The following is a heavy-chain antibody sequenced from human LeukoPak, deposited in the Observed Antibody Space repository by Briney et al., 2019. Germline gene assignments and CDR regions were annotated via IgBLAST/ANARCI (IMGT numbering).Heavy chain of an antibody. CDR2: ISANNGNT. D-gene: IGHD3-16*01. J-gene: IGHJ4*02. CDR3: SRDDGPFGGVRFDH. Sequence: ASVKVSCKASGYTFTAYGISWVRQAPGQGLEWMGWISANNGNTNYAQKVQGRATMTRDTSTSTAYMELRSLRHDDTAVYYCSRDDGPFGGVRFDHWGQGTLVTVSS. V-gene: IGHV1-18*01. CDR1: GYTFTAYG.